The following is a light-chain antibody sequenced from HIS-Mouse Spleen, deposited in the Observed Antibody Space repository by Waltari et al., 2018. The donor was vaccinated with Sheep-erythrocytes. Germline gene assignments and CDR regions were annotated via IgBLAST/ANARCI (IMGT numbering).Light chain of an antibody. CDR2: QDS. V-gene: IGLV3-1*01. J-gene: IGLJ2*01. CDR3: QAWDSSTVV. Sequence: SYELTQPPSVSVSPGQTASITCSGDKLGDKYACWYHQKPGQSPVLVIYQDSKRPSGIPERFSGSNSGNTATLTISGIQAMDEADYYCQAWDSSTVVFGGGTKLTVL. CDR1: KLGDKY.